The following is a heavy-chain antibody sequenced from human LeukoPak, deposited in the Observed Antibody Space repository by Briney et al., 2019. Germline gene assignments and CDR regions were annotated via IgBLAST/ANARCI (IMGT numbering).Heavy chain of an antibody. V-gene: IGHV3-43*02. J-gene: IGHJ6*02. CDR2: INSDGGKT. CDR3: ATWAFYHGLDV. D-gene: IGHD1-26*01. CDR1: GFAFHAFD. Sequence: GGSLSLSCAASGFAFHAFDMYWVRQAPGKGLEWVSRINSDGGKTYYADSVRGRFTISRDSSKNSLYLQMNSLRTDDAALYYCATWAFYHGLDVWGQGTTVTVSS.